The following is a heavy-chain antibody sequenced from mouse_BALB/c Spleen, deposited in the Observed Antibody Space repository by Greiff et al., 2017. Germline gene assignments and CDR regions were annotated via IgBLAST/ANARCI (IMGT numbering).Heavy chain of an antibody. CDR3: ARSHYDYDGAWFAY. CDR1: GYIFITYW. CDR2: IFPASGST. Sequence: VQLQQSGPELVRPGASVKLSCKASGYIFITYWMNWVKQRPGQGLEWIGQIFPASGSTNYNEMFEGKATLTVDTSSSTAYMQLSSLTSEDSAVYYCARSHYDYDGAWFAYWGQGTLVTVSA. V-gene: IGHV1S40*01. J-gene: IGHJ3*01. D-gene: IGHD2-4*01.